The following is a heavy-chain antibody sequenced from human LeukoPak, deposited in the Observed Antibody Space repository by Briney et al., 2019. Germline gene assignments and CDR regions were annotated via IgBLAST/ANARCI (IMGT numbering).Heavy chain of an antibody. J-gene: IGHJ4*02. V-gene: IGHV3-30*04. CDR1: RFTFIKYA. CDR2: ISYDAEKK. Sequence: PGGSLRLSCAGSRFTFIKYALHWVRQAPGKGLEWVALISYDAEKKYYADSVKGRFTISRDNAKNSLYLQMNSLRAEDTAVCYCAGGSYGYFDYWGQGTLVTVSS. CDR3: AGGSYGYFDY. D-gene: IGHD4-17*01.